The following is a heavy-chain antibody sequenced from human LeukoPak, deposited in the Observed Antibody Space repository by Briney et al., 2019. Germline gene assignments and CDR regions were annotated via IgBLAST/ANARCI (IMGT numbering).Heavy chain of an antibody. Sequence: PGGSLRLSCAASGFTSSNAWMSWVRQAPGKGLESVGRIKSKTDGGTTDYAAPVKGRFTISRDDSKNTLYLQMNSLKTEDTAVYYCTTGIWVGYSNYEYDLIQSVDAFDIWGQGTMVTVSS. CDR2: IKSKTDGGTT. CDR1: GFTSSNAW. CDR3: TTGIWVGYSNYEYDLIQSVDAFDI. D-gene: IGHD4-11*01. J-gene: IGHJ3*02. V-gene: IGHV3-15*01.